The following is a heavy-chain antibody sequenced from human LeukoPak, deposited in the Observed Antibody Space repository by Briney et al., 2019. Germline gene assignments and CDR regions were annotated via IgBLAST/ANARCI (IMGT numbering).Heavy chain of an antibody. CDR2: IYYSGST. D-gene: IGHD4-11*01. CDR1: GGSISSYY. V-gene: IGHV4-59*01. Sequence: PSETLSPTCTVSGGSISSYYWSWIRQPPGKGLEWIGYIYYSGSTNYNPSLKSRVTISVDTSKNQFSLKLSSVTATDTAVYYCARVYSNPTSYYYYYYMDVWGKGTTVTVSS. J-gene: IGHJ6*03. CDR3: ARVYSNPTSYYYYYYMDV.